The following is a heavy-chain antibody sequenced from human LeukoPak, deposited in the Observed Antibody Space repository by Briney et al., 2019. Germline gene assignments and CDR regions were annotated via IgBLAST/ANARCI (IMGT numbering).Heavy chain of an antibody. CDR3: ARDRYYDFWSGLDFDY. V-gene: IGHV4-61*02. D-gene: IGHD3-3*01. CDR1: GGSTSSTTYY. CDR2: IYTSGST. J-gene: IGHJ4*02. Sequence: PSETLSLTCTVSGGSTSSTTYYWGWIRQPAGKGLEWIGRIYTSGSTNYNPSLKSRVTMSVDTSKNQFSLKLSSVTAADTAVYYCARDRYYDFWSGLDFDYWGQGTLVTVSS.